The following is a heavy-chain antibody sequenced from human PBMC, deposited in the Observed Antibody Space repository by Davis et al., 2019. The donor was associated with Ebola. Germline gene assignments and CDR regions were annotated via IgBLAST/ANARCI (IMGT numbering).Heavy chain of an antibody. D-gene: IGHD3-3*01. CDR3: AWHTFFGVVITHYYGMDV. CDR2: INHSGST. J-gene: IGHJ6*02. V-gene: IGHV4-34*08. CDR1: GFTFSDYY. Sequence: CAASGFTFSDYYMSWIRQPPGKGLELFGEINHSGSTNYNPYLKSRVIIPVDTSKHQSSLKLSSVTAADTAVYYCAWHTFFGVVITHYYGMDVWGQGTTVTVSS.